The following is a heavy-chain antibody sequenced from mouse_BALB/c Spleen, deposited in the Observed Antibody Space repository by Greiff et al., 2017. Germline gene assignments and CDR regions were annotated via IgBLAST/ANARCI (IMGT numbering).Heavy chain of an antibody. V-gene: IGHV2-6-7*01. CDR1: GFSLTGYG. CDR3: ARALYQYAMDY. J-gene: IGHJ4*01. Sequence: VQRVESGPGLVAPSQSLSITCTVSGFSLTGYGVNWVRQPPGKGLEWLGMIWGDGSTDYNSALKSRLSISKDNSKSQVFLKMNSLQTDDTARYYCARALYQYAMDYWGQGTSVTVSS. CDR2: IWGDGST. D-gene: IGHD2-1*01.